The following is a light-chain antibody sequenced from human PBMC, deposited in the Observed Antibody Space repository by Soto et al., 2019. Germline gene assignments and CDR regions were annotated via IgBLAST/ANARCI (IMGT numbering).Light chain of an antibody. CDR3: QQYNIWWT. J-gene: IGKJ1*01. V-gene: IGKV3-15*01. CDR1: QSVSSS. Sequence: EIMMTQSPATLTVSPGERATLSCRASQSVSSSLAWYQQKPGQAPRLLIYGASTRATGIPARFSGSGSGTEFTLTINSLHSEDFAVYFCQQYNIWWTLGQGTQVEIK. CDR2: GAS.